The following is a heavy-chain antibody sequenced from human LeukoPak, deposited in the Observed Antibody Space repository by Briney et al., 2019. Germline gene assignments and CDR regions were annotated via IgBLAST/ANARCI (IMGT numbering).Heavy chain of an antibody. CDR1: GFTFSSYS. Sequence: GGSLRLSCAASGFTFSSYSMNWVRQAPGKGLEWVSSISSSRSSYIYYADSVKGRFTISRDNAKNSLYLQMNSLRAEDTAVYYCARDQTVVPAAMLLSGYYYYGMDAWGQGTTVTVSS. D-gene: IGHD2-2*01. CDR2: ISSSRSSYI. V-gene: IGHV3-21*03. CDR3: ARDQTVVPAAMLLSGYYYYGMDA. J-gene: IGHJ6*02.